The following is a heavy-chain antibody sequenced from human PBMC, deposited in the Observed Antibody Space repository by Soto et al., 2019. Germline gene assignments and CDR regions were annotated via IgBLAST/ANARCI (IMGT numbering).Heavy chain of an antibody. Sequence: SETLSLTCAVYGGSFSGYYWSWIRQPPGKGLEWIGEINHSGSTNYDPSPKRRVTISVDTSKNQFSLKLSSVTAADTAVYYCARSPTYYYGSGSYYHTGSHFDYWGQGTLVTVSS. CDR3: ARSPTYYYGSGSYYHTGSHFDY. J-gene: IGHJ4*02. V-gene: IGHV4-34*01. CDR1: GGSFSGYY. CDR2: INHSGST. D-gene: IGHD3-10*01.